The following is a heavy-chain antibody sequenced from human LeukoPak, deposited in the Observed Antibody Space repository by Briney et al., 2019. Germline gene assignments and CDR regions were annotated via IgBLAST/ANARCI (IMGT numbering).Heavy chain of an antibody. D-gene: IGHD4-11*01. J-gene: IGHJ4*02. CDR1: GYSFTSYW. Sequence: GESLKISCKGSGYSFTSYWIGWVRQMPGKGLEWMGIIYPGDSDTRYSPSFQGQVTISADKSISTAYLQWSSLKASDTAMYYCARLDGVMTTVTTDGTIFDYWGQGTLVTVSS. CDR3: ARLDGVMTTVTTDGTIFDY. CDR2: IYPGDSDT. V-gene: IGHV5-51*01.